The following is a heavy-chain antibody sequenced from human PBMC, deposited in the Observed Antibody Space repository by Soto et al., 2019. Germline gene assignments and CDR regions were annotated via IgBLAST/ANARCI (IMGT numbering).Heavy chain of an antibody. Sequence: SETLSLTSAVYGGAFSGYFCSWIRQPPGKGPEWIGDINHGGNTIYNPSLKSRVTISIDTSKKPFSLRLNSVTAADTAVYYCASRGYYDSSGYKYFQHWGQGTLVTVSS. D-gene: IGHD3-22*01. J-gene: IGHJ1*01. V-gene: IGHV4-34*01. CDR3: ASRGYYDSSGYKYFQH. CDR1: GGAFSGYF. CDR2: INHGGNT.